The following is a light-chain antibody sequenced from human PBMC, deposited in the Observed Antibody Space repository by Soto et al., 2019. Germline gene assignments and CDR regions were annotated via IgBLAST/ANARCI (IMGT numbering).Light chain of an antibody. J-gene: IGKJ5*01. CDR1: ESVSSNQ. Sequence: VVLTQSPATLSLSPGERAALSCGASESVSSNQLAWYQQKPGLAPRLLIYDASSRASGIPERFSGSGSGTGFSLTISSLEPEDSALYYCQQYGSSPITFGQGTRLEIK. CDR3: QQYGSSPIT. V-gene: IGKV3D-20*01. CDR2: DAS.